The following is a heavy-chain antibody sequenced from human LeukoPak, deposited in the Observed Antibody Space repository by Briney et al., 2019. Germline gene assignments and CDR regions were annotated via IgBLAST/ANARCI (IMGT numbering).Heavy chain of an antibody. CDR1: GFTFSTYA. J-gene: IGHJ4*02. Sequence: GGTLRLSCAASGFTFSTYAMSWVRQAPGKGLEWVSGISGSGGSTFYADSVKGRFTISRDNSKNTLYLQMNSLRAEDTAVYYCARGGTTFEHWGQGTLVTVSS. CDR2: ISGSGGST. CDR3: ARGGTTFEH. V-gene: IGHV3-23*01. D-gene: IGHD1-1*01.